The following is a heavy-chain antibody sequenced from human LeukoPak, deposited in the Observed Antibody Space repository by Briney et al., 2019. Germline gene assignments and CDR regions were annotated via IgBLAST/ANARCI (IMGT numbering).Heavy chain of an antibody. CDR3: ARVTYDSSGHYYPTFDY. V-gene: IGHV1-2*02. CDR1: GYTFTGYY. D-gene: IGHD3-22*01. Sequence: GASVKVSCKASGYTFTGYYMHWVRQAPGQGLEWMGWINPNSGGTNYAQKFQGRVTMTRDTSISTAYMELSRLRSDDTAVYYCARVTYDSSGHYYPTFDYWGQGTLVTVSS. J-gene: IGHJ4*02. CDR2: INPNSGGT.